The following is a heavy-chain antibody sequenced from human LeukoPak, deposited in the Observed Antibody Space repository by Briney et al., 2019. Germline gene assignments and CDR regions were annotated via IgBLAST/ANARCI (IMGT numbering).Heavy chain of an antibody. J-gene: IGHJ4*02. D-gene: IGHD3-3*01. CDR2: IYHSGST. V-gene: IGHV4-61*01. CDR1: GGSVSSGSHY. Sequence: SETLSLTCPVSGGSVSSGSHYWSWIRQPPGKGLEWIGEIYHSGSTNYNPSLKSRVTISVDKSKNQFSLKLSSVTAADTAVYYCAREYGRFLEWFDYWGQGTLVTVSS. CDR3: AREYGRFLEWFDY.